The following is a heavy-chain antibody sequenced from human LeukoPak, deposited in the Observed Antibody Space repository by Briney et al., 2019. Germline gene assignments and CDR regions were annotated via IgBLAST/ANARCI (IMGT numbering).Heavy chain of an antibody. CDR1: GFTVSSNY. J-gene: IGHJ4*02. Sequence: GGSLRLSCAASGFTVSSNYMSWVRQAPGKGLEWVSDLYRGGRTYYADSVKGRFTISRDNSKNTLYLQMNSLRAEDTAVYYCARVYCSSTSCHLDYWGQGTLVTVSS. CDR3: ARVYCSSTSCHLDY. V-gene: IGHV3-53*01. CDR2: LYRGGRT. D-gene: IGHD2-2*01.